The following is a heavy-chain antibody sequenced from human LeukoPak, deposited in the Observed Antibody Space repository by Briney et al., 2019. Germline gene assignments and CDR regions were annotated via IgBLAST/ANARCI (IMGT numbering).Heavy chain of an antibody. J-gene: IGHJ4*02. Sequence: GSLRLSCAASGFTFSNAWMSWVRQAPGKGLEWVGRIKSKTDGGTTDYAAPVKGRFTTSRDDSKNTLYLQMNSLKTEDTAVYYCTTDPEYCGGDCYYSYFDCWGQGTLVTVSS. CDR3: TTDPEYCGGDCYYSYFDC. CDR1: GFTFSNAW. V-gene: IGHV3-15*01. CDR2: IKSKTDGGTT. D-gene: IGHD2-21*02.